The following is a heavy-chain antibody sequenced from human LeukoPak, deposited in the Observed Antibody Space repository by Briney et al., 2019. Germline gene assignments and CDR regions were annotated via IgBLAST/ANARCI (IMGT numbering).Heavy chain of an antibody. J-gene: IGHJ4*02. V-gene: IGHV4-4*07. CDR1: GGSISNYH. D-gene: IGHD6-19*01. Sequence: SETLSPTCTVSGGSISNYHWSWIRQPAGKGLEWIGQIHTSGSTNYNPPLKSRVTMSIDTTEDQVSLTIRSVTAADTAFYYCARRDISSGWSLDYWGQGTLVTVSS. CDR3: ARRDISSGWSLDY. CDR2: IHTSGST.